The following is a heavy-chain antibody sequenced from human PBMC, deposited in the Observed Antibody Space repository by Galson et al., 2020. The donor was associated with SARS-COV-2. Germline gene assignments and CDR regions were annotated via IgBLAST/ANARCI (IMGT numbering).Heavy chain of an antibody. CDR1: EFTFGNAW. CDR2: IKSRAVGGTT. Sequence: GGSLRLSCEASEFTFGNAWMSWVRQAPGKGLAWVGRIKSRAVGGTTDYAAHVKGRFSISRDDSKNTLYLEMNSRKDEDTAVYYCTADIAERGVGEFDYWDQGTLVTVSS. D-gene: IGHD3-16*01. J-gene: IGHJ4*02. V-gene: IGHV3-15*01. CDR3: TADIAERGVGEFDY.